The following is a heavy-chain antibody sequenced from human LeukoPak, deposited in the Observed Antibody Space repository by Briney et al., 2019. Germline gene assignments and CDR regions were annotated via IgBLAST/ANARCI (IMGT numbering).Heavy chain of an antibody. CDR2: INHSGST. CDR3: ARVSYCSSTSCDNYYGMDV. V-gene: IGHV4-34*01. Sequence: SETLSLTCAVYGGSFSGYYWSWIRQPPGKGLEWIGEINHSGSTNYNPSLKSRVTISVDTSKNQFSLKLSSVTAADTAVYYCARVSYCSSTSCDNYYGMDVWGQGTTVTVSS. J-gene: IGHJ6*02. D-gene: IGHD2-2*01. CDR1: GGSFSGYY.